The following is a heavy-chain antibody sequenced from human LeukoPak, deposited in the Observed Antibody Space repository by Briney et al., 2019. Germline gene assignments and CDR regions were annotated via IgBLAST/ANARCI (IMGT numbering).Heavy chain of an antibody. CDR1: GGSFSGYL. Sequence: SETLSLTCAVYGGSFSGYLWEWIRQPPGKGLEWFGEINHRGTSNSNPSLKTRATISVDTSKNRFSLKLRSVTAADTAVYYCARALQENYVRGSFRPLRRYFDRWGRGTLVAVSS. J-gene: IGHJ2*01. D-gene: IGHD3-16*02. V-gene: IGHV4-34*01. CDR2: INHRGTS. CDR3: ARALQENYVRGSFRPLRRYFDR.